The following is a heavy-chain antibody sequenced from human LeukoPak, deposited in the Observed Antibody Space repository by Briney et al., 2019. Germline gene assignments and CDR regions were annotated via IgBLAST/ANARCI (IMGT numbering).Heavy chain of an antibody. V-gene: IGHV4-59*01. Sequence: SETLSLTCTVSGGSISSYYWSWIRQPPGKGLEWIGYIYYSGSTNYNPSLKSRVIISVDTSKNQFSLKLSSVTAADTAVYYCARDRRDIVVVPAAMASYYMDVWGKGTTVTVSS. CDR1: GGSISSYY. CDR2: IYYSGST. J-gene: IGHJ6*03. D-gene: IGHD2-2*01. CDR3: ARDRRDIVVVPAAMASYYMDV.